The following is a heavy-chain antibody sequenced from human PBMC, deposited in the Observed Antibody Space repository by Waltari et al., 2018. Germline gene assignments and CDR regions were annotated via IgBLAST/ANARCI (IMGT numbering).Heavy chain of an antibody. V-gene: IGHV4-39*07. J-gene: IGHJ4*02. D-gene: IGHD2-15*01. Sequence: QLQLQESGPGLVKPSETLSLTCTVSGGSISSSSYYWGWIRQPPGKGLEWIGSIYYSGSTYYNPALKSRVTILVDTSKNQFSLKLSSLRSEDTAVYYWARAGWGTVVKPEKYYFDYWGQGTLVTVSS. CDR3: ARAGWGTVVKPEKYYFDY. CDR1: GGSISSSSYY. CDR2: IYYSGST.